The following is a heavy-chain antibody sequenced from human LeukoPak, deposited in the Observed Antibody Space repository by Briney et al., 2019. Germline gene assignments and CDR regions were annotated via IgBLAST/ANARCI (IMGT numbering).Heavy chain of an antibody. CDR2: IIPILGIA. J-gene: IGHJ4*02. Sequence: GASVKVSCKASGGTFSSYAISWVRQAPGQGLEWMGRIIPILGIANYAQKFQGRVTITADKSTSTAYMELSSLRSEDTAVYYCARAWYGDYHQIDYGGKGTLVTVSS. CDR1: GGTFSSYA. CDR3: ARAWYGDYHQIDY. V-gene: IGHV1-69*04. D-gene: IGHD4-17*01.